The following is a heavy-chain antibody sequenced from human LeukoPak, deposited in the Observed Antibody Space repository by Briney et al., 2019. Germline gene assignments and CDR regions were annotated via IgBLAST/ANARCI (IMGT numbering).Heavy chain of an antibody. V-gene: IGHV3-48*02. D-gene: IGHD1-26*01. Sequence: GGSLRVSCAASGFTFSSYSMNWVRQAPGKGLEWVSHITASGTAMFYADSVKGRFTISRDNAKNSLYLQMNSLRDEDTAVYYCASSGSYRFDYWGQGTLVTVYS. CDR3: ASSGSYRFDY. CDR1: GFTFSSYS. CDR2: ITASGTAM. J-gene: IGHJ4*02.